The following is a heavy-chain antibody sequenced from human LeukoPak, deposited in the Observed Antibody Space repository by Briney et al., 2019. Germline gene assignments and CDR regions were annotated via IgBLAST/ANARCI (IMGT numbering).Heavy chain of an antibody. CDR3: ARDLPYYDSSGYYFHDY. V-gene: IGHV1-2*06. D-gene: IGHD3-22*01. J-gene: IGHJ4*02. CDR2: INPNSGGT. Sequence: ASVKVSCEASGYTFTGYCMHRVREAPGQGLEWMGRINPNSGGTNYAQKFQGRVTMTRDTSISTAYMELSRLRSDDTAVYYCARDLPYYDSSGYYFHDYWGQGTLVTVSS. CDR1: GYTFTGYC.